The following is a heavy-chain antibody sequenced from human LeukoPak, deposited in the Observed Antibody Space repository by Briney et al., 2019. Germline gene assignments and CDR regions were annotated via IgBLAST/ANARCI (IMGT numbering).Heavy chain of an antibody. Sequence: PSETLSLTCTVSGGSISSGDYYWSWIRQPPGKGLEWIGYIYYSGSTYYNPSLKSRVTISVDTSKNQFSLKLNSLTAADTAVYYCATTTYYYDSGGYNLDYWGQGTLVTVSS. J-gene: IGHJ4*02. CDR3: ATTTYYYDSGGYNLDY. CDR2: IYYSGST. V-gene: IGHV4-30-4*08. CDR1: GGSISSGDYY. D-gene: IGHD3-22*01.